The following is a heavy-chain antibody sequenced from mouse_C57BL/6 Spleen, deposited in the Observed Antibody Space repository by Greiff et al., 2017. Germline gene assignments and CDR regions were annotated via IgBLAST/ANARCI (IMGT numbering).Heavy chain of an antibody. Sequence: VQLQQPGTELVKPGASVKLSCKASGYTFTSYWMHWVKQRPGQGLEWIGNINPSDGGTNYNEKFKSKATLTVDKSSSTAYMQLSSLTSEDSAVDYCGSEGGVYYDLFDFWGTGTTLTVSS. CDR2: INPSDGGT. V-gene: IGHV1-53*01. J-gene: IGHJ2*01. D-gene: IGHD2-4*01. CDR1: GYTFTSYW. CDR3: GSEGGVYYDLFDF.